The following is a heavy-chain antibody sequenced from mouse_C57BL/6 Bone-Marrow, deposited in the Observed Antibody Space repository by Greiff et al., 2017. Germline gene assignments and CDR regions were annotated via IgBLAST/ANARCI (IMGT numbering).Heavy chain of an antibody. J-gene: IGHJ3*01. V-gene: IGHV1-85*01. D-gene: IGHD2-3*01. CDR3: ARLGGYYPPWFAY. Sequence: VQLVESGPELVKPGASVKLSCKASGYTFTSYDINWVKQRPGQGLEWIGWIYPRDGSTKYNEKFKGKATLTVDTSSSTAYMELHSLTSEDSAVYFCARLGGYYPPWFAYWGQGTLVTVSA. CDR1: GYTFTSYD. CDR2: IYPRDGST.